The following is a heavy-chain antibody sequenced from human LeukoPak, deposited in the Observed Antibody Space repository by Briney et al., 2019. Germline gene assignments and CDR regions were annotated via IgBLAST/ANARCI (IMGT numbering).Heavy chain of an antibody. J-gene: IGHJ4*02. Sequence: PGGSLRLSCAVSGFTFNTYAMSWVRQAPGKGLEWVSGISGSAITTFYADSVKGRFTVSRDNSKNTLHLQMNSLRAEDTAVYYCAKAPRSTEEKYFDYWGQGTLVTVSS. V-gene: IGHV3-23*01. D-gene: IGHD2-8*02. CDR1: GFTFNTYA. CDR2: ISGSAITT. CDR3: AKAPRSTEEKYFDY.